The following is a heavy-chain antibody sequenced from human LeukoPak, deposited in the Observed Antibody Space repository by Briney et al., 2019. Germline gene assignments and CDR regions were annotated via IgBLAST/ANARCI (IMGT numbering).Heavy chain of an antibody. D-gene: IGHD5-24*01. CDR2: FYFSGTS. V-gene: IGHV4-59*08. CDR1: GASISDYY. Sequence: PSGTLSLTCSVSGASISDYYWSWIRQSPGKALEWIGYFYFSGTSTFNPSLQSRVTMPVDASMNQFSLKLTSVTAADTAVYYCVRHVTTGFNLFEYWGKGTLVTVSS. CDR3: VRHVTTGFNLFEY. J-gene: IGHJ4*02.